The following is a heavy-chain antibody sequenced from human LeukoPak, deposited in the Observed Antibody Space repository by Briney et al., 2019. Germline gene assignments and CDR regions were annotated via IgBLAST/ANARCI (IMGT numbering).Heavy chain of an antibody. CDR1: GFTFSSYW. D-gene: IGHD4-17*01. CDR3: ARVTQKVTTLSWVARSGNNWFDP. Sequence: GGSLRLSCAASGFTFSSYWMHWVRQAPGKGLVWVSRINGDGSSTTYADSVKGRFTISRDNAKNTLYLQMNSLRAEDTAVYYCARVTQKVTTLSWVARSGNNWFDPWGQGALVTVSS. V-gene: IGHV3-74*01. J-gene: IGHJ5*02. CDR2: INGDGSST.